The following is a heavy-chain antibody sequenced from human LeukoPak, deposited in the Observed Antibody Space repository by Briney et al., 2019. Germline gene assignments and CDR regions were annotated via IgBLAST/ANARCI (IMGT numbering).Heavy chain of an antibody. CDR1: GGSFSGYY. CDR2: INHSGST. D-gene: IGHD1-20*01. CDR3: ATGITRNRLIDY. Sequence: PSETLSLACAVDGGSFSGYYWSWIRQPPGKGLEWIGEINHSGSTNYNPSLKSRVTISVDTSKNQFSLKLSSVTAADTAVYYCATGITRNRLIDYWGQGTLVTVSS. V-gene: IGHV4-34*01. J-gene: IGHJ4*02.